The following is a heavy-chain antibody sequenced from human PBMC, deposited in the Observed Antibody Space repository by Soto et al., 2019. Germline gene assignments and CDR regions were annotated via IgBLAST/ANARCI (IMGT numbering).Heavy chain of an antibody. V-gene: IGHV3-7*04. CDR3: ARGDYYDSSGPFSDAFDI. CDR2: IKQDGSEK. J-gene: IGHJ3*02. Sequence: PGGSLRLSCAASGFTFSSYWMSWVRQAPGKGLEWVANIKQDGSEKWYVDSVKGRFTISRDNAKNSLYQQMNSLRAEDTAVYYCARGDYYDSSGPFSDAFDIWGQGIMVTVS. D-gene: IGHD3-22*01. CDR1: GFTFSSYW.